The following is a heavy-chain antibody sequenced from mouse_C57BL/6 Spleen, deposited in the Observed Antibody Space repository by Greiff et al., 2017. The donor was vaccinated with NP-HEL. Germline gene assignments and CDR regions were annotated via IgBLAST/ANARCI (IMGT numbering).Heavy chain of an antibody. Sequence: QVHVKQSGAELVRPGASVTLSCKASGYTFTDYEMHWVKQTPVHGLEWIGAIDPETGGTAYNQKFKGKAILTADKSSSTAYMELRSLTSEDSAVYYCTFYYGNPAWFAYWGQGTLVTVSA. J-gene: IGHJ3*01. D-gene: IGHD2-1*01. CDR3: TFYYGNPAWFAY. CDR2: IDPETGGT. CDR1: GYTFTDYE. V-gene: IGHV1-15*01.